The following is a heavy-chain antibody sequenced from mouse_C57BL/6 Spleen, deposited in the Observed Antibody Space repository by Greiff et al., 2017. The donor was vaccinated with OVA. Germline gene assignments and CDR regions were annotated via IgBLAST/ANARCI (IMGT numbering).Heavy chain of an antibody. D-gene: IGHD2-5*01. CDR3: ARRNSNYGVDYAMDY. Sequence: QVQLQQPGAELVRPGSSVKLSCKASGYTFTSYWMHWVKQRPIQGLEWIGNIDPSDSETHYNQKFKDKATLTVDKSSSTAYMQLSSLTSEDSAVYYCARRNSNYGVDYAMDYWGQVTSVTVSS. CDR2: IDPSDSET. CDR1: GYTFTSYW. J-gene: IGHJ4*01. V-gene: IGHV1-52*01.